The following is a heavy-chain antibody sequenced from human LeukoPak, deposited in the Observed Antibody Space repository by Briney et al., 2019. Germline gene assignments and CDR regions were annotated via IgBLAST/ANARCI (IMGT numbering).Heavy chain of an antibody. D-gene: IGHD6-13*01. V-gene: IGHV1-2*02. CDR1: GGTFSSYA. J-gene: IGHJ4*02. Sequence: GASVKVSCKASGGTFSSYAISWVRQAPGQGLEWMGWINPNSGGTNYAQKFQGRVTMTRDTSISTAYMELSRLRSDDTAVYYCARDPEYVTAVGTLDYWGQGTLVTVSS. CDR2: INPNSGGT. CDR3: ARDPEYVTAVGTLDY.